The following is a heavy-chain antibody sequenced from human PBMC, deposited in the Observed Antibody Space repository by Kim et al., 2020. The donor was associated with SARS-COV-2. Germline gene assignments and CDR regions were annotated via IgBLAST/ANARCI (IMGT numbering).Heavy chain of an antibody. CDR1: GGTFSSYA. J-gene: IGHJ4*02. CDR2: IIPIFGTA. CDR3: ARLFEYSSSWESMSY. Sequence: SVKVSCKASGGTFSSYAISWVRQAPGQGLEWMGGIIPIFGTANYAQKFQGRVTITADESTSTAYMELSSLRSEDTAVYYCARLFEYSSSWESMSYWGQGTLVTVSS. D-gene: IGHD6-6*01. V-gene: IGHV1-69*13.